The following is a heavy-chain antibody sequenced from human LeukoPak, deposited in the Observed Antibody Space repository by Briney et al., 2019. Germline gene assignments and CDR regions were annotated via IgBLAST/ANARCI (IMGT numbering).Heavy chain of an antibody. CDR3: AKVMITVVTTSKLDS. J-gene: IGHJ4*02. Sequence: GGSLRLSCAASGFTFSQYAMHWVRQAPGKGLEWVAVMSYDGSAQYYADTVKGRFTISRDNSKKTLYLQMNSLRSDDTAYYYCAKVMITVVTTSKLDSWGQGTLVTVSS. V-gene: IGHV3-30*18. CDR2: MSYDGSAQ. D-gene: IGHD4-23*01. CDR1: GFTFSQYA.